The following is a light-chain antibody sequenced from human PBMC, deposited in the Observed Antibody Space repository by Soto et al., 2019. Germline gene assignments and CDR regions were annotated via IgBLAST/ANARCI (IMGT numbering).Light chain of an antibody. CDR1: QSVSSN. CDR2: GAS. Sequence: EIVMTQSPATLSASPGERATLSCRASQSVSSNLAWYQQKPGQPPRLLIYGASIRATGIPARFSGSGSGTEFTLTISSLQSGDFAVYYCQQYNNCPWTFGQGTKVDI. V-gene: IGKV3-15*01. CDR3: QQYNNCPWT. J-gene: IGKJ1*01.